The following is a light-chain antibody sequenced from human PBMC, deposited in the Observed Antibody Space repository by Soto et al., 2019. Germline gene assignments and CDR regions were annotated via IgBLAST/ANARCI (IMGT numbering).Light chain of an antibody. CDR3: SSYAGSNNLM. V-gene: IGLV2-8*01. CDR1: SSDVGGYNY. Sequence: QSALTQPPSASGSPGQSVTSSCTGTSSDVGGYNYVSWYQQHPGKAPKLMIYEVSKRPSGVPDRFSGSKSGNTASLTVSGLQAEDEADYYCSSYAGSNNLMFGGVTKLTVL. CDR2: EVS. J-gene: IGLJ3*02.